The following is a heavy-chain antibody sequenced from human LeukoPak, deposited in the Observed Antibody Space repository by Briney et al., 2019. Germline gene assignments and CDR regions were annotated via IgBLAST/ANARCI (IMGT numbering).Heavy chain of an antibody. V-gene: IGHV4-59*11. Sequence: PSETLSLTCAVSGGSITGHYWSWVRQSPGKGLEWIGFMHYTGNTNSNPSLRSRVTISMDTSKNQFSLKMSSVTAADTAVYYCWSDSPFEWDVFGDSFDIWGQGTVVTVSS. CDR1: GGSITGHY. J-gene: IGHJ3*02. CDR2: MHYTGNT. CDR3: WSDSPFEWDVFGDSFDI. D-gene: IGHD1-26*01.